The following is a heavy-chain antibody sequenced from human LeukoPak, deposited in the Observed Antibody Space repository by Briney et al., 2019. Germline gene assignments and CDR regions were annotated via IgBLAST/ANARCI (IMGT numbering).Heavy chain of an antibody. J-gene: IGHJ4*02. Sequence: GGSLRLSCAASGFTFSSYAMSWVRQAPGKGLEWVSAISGSGGSTYYADSVKGRFTISRDNSKNTLYLQMNSLRAEDTAVYYCAKATRITMIVVVISPSFDYWGQGTLATVSS. V-gene: IGHV3-23*01. CDR3: AKATRITMIVVVISPSFDY. CDR2: ISGSGGST. D-gene: IGHD3-22*01. CDR1: GFTFSSYA.